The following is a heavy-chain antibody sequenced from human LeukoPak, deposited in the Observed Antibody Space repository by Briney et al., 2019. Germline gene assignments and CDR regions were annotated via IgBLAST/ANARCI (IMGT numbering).Heavy chain of an antibody. CDR2: IKQDGSEK. V-gene: IGHV3-7*01. CDR3: ARDQYYYDSSAEGGAFDI. D-gene: IGHD3-22*01. Sequence: GGSLRLSCAASGFTFSSYWMSWVRQAPGKGLEWVANIKQDGSEKYYVDSVKGRFTISRDNAKNSLYLQMNSLRAEDTAVYYCARDQYYYDSSAEGGAFDIWGQGTMVTVSS. J-gene: IGHJ3*02. CDR1: GFTFSSYW.